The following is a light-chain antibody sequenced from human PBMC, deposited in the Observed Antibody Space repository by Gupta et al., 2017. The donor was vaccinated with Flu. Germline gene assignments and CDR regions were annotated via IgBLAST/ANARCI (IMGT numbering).Light chain of an antibody. Sequence: MTQSPSSFSASIGDRVTITCRSSQDISTYLNWYQQKPGNAPNLLIYAASSLDSGVPSRFSGSGSGTDFTLTISSLQSEDSATYYCQQSYIIPPVTFGPGTRVEIK. CDR2: AAS. V-gene: IGKV1-39*01. CDR3: QQSYIIPPVT. J-gene: IGKJ5*01. CDR1: QDISTY.